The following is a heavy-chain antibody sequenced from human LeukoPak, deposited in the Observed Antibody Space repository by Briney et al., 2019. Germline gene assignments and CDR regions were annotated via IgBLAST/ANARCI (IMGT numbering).Heavy chain of an antibody. CDR2: IGTAGDT. V-gene: IGHV3-13*01. D-gene: IGHD3-10*01. CDR3: AREVRAMVRGVMENWFDP. Sequence: GGSLRLSCAASGFTFSSYDMHWVRQATGKGLELVSAIGTAGDTYYPGSVKGRFTISRENAKNSLYLQMNSLRAGDTAVYYCAREVRAMVRGVMENWFDPWGQGTLVTVSS. J-gene: IGHJ5*02. CDR1: GFTFSSYD.